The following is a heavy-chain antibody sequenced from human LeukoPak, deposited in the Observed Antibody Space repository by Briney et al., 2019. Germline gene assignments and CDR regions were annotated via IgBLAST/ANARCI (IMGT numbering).Heavy chain of an antibody. V-gene: IGHV3-7*03. J-gene: IGHJ4*02. Sequence: GGSLRLSCAASEFTFNNFWMSWVRQAPGKGLEWVANIKEDGSEKYYVDSVKGRFTISRDSAKNSLCLQMNSLRVEDTAVYYCARDHNYGSDYWGQGTLVTVSS. CDR3: ARDHNYGSDY. D-gene: IGHD5-18*01. CDR2: IKEDGSEK. CDR1: EFTFNNFW.